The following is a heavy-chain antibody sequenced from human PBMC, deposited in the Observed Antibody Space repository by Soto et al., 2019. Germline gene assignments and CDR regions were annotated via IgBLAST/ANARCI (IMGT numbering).Heavy chain of an antibody. Sequence: SETLSLTCTVSGGSISSSSYYWGWIRQPPGKGLEWIGSIYYSGSTYYNPSLKSRVTISVDTSKNQFSLKLSSVTAADTAVYYCARQIIPRIRFLEWLSISPFDYWGQGTLVTVSS. CDR3: ARQIIPRIRFLEWLSISPFDY. CDR2: IYYSGST. D-gene: IGHD3-3*01. CDR1: GGSISSSSYY. V-gene: IGHV4-39*01. J-gene: IGHJ4*02.